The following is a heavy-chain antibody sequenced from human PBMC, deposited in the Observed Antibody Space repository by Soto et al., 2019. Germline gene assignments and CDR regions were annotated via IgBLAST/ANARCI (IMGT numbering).Heavy chain of an antibody. CDR3: ARGDSTDCSNGVCSFFYNHDMDV. V-gene: IGHV4-4*07. D-gene: IGHD2-8*01. J-gene: IGHJ6*02. CDR2: VSTSGAT. Sequence: SETLSLTCTVSDDFISSYYWNWIRQPAGKGLEWIGRVSTSGATNYNPSLESRVTMSVDTSKKQFSLKLTSVTAADTAIYYCARGDSTDCSNGVCSFFYNHDMDVWGQGTTVTVSS. CDR1: DDFISSYY.